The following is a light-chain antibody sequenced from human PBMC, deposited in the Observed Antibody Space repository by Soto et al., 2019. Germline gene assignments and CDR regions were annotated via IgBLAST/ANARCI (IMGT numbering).Light chain of an antibody. Sequence: EIVLTQSPGALSLSPGESATLSCRASQSVSDTHVAWYQQRPGQAPRLLIYDASRRDIGVPDRFIGSGSATDVTLTISGLEPEDFAVYFCHQYGTSPQTFGQGTKVEIK. CDR2: DAS. CDR3: HQYGTSPQT. V-gene: IGKV3-20*01. CDR1: QSVSDTH. J-gene: IGKJ1*01.